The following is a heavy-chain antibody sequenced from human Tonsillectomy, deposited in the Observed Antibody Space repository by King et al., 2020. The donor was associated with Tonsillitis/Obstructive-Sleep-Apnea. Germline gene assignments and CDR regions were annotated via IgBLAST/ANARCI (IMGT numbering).Heavy chain of an antibody. CDR3: ARQAQHYLDSYWYFDF. CDR2: FHYTGTT. CDR1: GGSVSSSDYC. Sequence: QLQESGPGLVKPSETLSLTCTVSGGSVSSSDYCWGWIRQSPGKGLEWIASFHYTGTTYYNPSVKSRATISVDRSKNQLSLKLNSLTAADTAVYYCARQAQHYLDSYWYFDFGSRGTLVTVSS. J-gene: IGHJ2*01. V-gene: IGHV4-39*01. D-gene: IGHD4-17*01.